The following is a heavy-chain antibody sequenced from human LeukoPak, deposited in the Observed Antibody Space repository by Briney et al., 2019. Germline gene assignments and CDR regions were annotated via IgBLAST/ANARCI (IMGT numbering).Heavy chain of an antibody. Sequence: SETLSLTCTVSGGSISSSSYYWGWIRQPPGKGLDWIGSIYYSGSTYYNPSLKSRVTISVDTSKNQFSLKLSSVTAADTAVYYCARRGYDYVWGSYRFFDYWGQGTLVTVSS. CDR2: IYYSGST. D-gene: IGHD3-16*02. CDR3: ARRGYDYVWGSYRFFDY. V-gene: IGHV4-39*01. CDR1: GGSISSSSYY. J-gene: IGHJ4*02.